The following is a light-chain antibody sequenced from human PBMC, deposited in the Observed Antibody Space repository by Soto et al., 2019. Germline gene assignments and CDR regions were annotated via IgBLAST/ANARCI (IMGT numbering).Light chain of an antibody. CDR1: QSVRSY. CDR3: QQRTNWPLT. J-gene: IGKJ4*01. CDR2: DAF. V-gene: IGKV3-11*01. Sequence: EIVLTQSPATLSLAPGERATLSCRASQSVRSYLAWYQQKPGQAPRLLIHDAFNRATGIPARFSGSGSGTAFPLTISSLEPEDFAVYYCQQRTNWPLTFGGGTKVEIK.